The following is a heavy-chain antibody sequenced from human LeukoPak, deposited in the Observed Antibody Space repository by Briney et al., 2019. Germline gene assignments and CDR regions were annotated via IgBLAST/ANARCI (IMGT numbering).Heavy chain of an antibody. J-gene: IGHJ4*02. CDR2: IYYSGST. Sequence: SETLSFTCTVSGGSISSYYWSWIRQPPGKGLEWIGYIYYSGSTNYNPSLKSRVTISVDMSKNQFSLKLSSMTAADTAVYYCARGYSTGRVDYWGQGTLVTVSS. V-gene: IGHV4-59*01. CDR3: ARGYSTGRVDY. CDR1: GGSISSYY. D-gene: IGHD4-11*01.